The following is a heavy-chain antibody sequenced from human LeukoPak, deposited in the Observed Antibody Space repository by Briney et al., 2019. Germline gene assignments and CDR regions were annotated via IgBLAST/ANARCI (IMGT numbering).Heavy chain of an antibody. CDR3: ARTSGSYYGEHALDI. CDR2: INPNSGGT. CDR1: GYTFTGYY. J-gene: IGHJ3*02. V-gene: IGHV1-2*02. Sequence: ASVKVSCKASGYTFTGYYMHWVRQAPGQGLEWMGWINPNSGGTNYAQKFQGRVTMTRDTSISTAYMELSRLRSDDTAVYYCARTSGSYYGEHALDIWGQGTMVTVSS. D-gene: IGHD1-26*01.